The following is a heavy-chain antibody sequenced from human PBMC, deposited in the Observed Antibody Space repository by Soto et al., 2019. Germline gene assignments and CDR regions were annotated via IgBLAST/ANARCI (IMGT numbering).Heavy chain of an antibody. D-gene: IGHD5-12*01. CDR3: AMMATTSYYFDY. Sequence: SETLSLTCTVSGGSISSYYWSWIRQPPGKGLEWIGYIYYSGSTNYNPSLKSRVTISVDTSKNQFSLKLSSVTAADTAVYYCAMMATTSYYFDYWGQGTLVTVSS. J-gene: IGHJ4*02. CDR2: IYYSGST. CDR1: GGSISSYY. V-gene: IGHV4-59*01.